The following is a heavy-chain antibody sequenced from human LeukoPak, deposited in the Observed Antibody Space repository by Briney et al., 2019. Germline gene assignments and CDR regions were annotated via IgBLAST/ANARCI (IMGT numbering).Heavy chain of an antibody. V-gene: IGHV3-74*01. Sequence: GGSLRLSCAASGFTFSSYWMHWVRQAPGKGLVWVSRINNDGSSTSYADSVKGRFTISRDNAKNTLYLQMNSLRAEDTAVYYCARGGYCSGSSCYTPRYSDYWGQGTLVTVSS. D-gene: IGHD2-2*02. CDR2: INNDGSST. J-gene: IGHJ4*02. CDR1: GFTFSSYW. CDR3: ARGGYCSGSSCYTPRYSDY.